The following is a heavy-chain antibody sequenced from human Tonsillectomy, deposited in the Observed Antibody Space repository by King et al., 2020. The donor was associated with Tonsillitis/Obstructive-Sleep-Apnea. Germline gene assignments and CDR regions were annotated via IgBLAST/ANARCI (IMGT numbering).Heavy chain of an antibody. CDR1: GYIFISSW. D-gene: IGHD3-3*01. V-gene: IGHV5-51*01. CDR2: IFPGDSDT. J-gene: IGHJ3*02. Sequence: VQLVESGAEVKKPGDSLKISCKGSGYIFISSWIGWVRQMPGKGLEWMGIIFPGDSDTRYGPSFQGQVTISADKSINTAYLQWSSLKASDTAMYYCARAITSRDAFNIWGQGTMVTVSS. CDR3: ARAITSRDAFNI.